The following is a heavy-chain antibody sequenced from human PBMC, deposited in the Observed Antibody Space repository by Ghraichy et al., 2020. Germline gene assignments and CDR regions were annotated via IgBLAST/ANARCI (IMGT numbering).Heavy chain of an antibody. V-gene: IGHV4-61*02. CDR3: ARSTLGKSLVDY. D-gene: IGHD4-23*01. J-gene: IGHJ4*02. CDR1: GASISSGSYY. Sequence: SETLSLTCTVSGASISSGSYYWNWIRQPAGKGLEWIGRISTSGSTNYNPSLKSRVTIAVDTSKNPFSLNLSPVTAADTAVYYCARSTLGKSLVDYWGQGTLVTVSS. CDR2: ISTSGST.